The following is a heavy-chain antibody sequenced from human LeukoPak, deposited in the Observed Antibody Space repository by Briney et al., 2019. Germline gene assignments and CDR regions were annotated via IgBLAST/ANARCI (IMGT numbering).Heavy chain of an antibody. CDR3: ARLTYGGNSLYFDY. Sequence: SETLSLTCTVSGGSISSYYWSWIRQPPGKGLEWIGYIYYSGSTNYNPSLKSRVTISVDTSKNQFSPKLGSVTAADTAVYYCARLTYGGNSLYFDYWGQGTLVTVSS. V-gene: IGHV4-59*08. D-gene: IGHD4-23*01. CDR1: GGSISSYY. J-gene: IGHJ4*02. CDR2: IYYSGST.